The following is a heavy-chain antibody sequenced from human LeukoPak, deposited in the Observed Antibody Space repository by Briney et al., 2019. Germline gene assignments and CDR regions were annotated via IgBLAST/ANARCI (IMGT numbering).Heavy chain of an antibody. Sequence: SETLSLTCAVYGGSFSGYYWSRIRQPPGKGLEWIGEINHSGSTNYNPSLKSRVTISVDTSKNQFSLKLSSVTAADTAVYYCARGQYCSSTSCYSTHLLSSRRYYYYGMDVWGQGTTVTVSS. V-gene: IGHV4-34*01. CDR2: INHSGST. CDR3: ARGQYCSSTSCYSTHLLSSRRYYYYGMDV. CDR1: GGSFSGYY. J-gene: IGHJ6*02. D-gene: IGHD2-2*02.